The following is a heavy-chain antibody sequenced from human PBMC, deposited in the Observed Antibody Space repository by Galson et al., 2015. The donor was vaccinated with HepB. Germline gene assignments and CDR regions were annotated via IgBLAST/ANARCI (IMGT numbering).Heavy chain of an antibody. Sequence: SLRLSCAASGFIFSNAWMNWVRQAPGQGLEWIGRIKSKGDGETTDYAAPVKDRFTISRDDSKNMLHLQMNSLKTEDTAVYYCTTGNNGSRAYWGQGTLVTVSS. CDR3: TTGNNGSRAY. D-gene: IGHD1-14*01. V-gene: IGHV3-15*01. J-gene: IGHJ4*02. CDR2: IKSKGDGETT. CDR1: GFIFSNAW.